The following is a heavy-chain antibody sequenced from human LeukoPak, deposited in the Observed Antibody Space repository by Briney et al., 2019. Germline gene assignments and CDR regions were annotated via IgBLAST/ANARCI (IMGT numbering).Heavy chain of an antibody. CDR3: AKAPPYYYYMDV. CDR2: IYSGGST. J-gene: IGHJ6*03. V-gene: IGHV3-53*01. CDR1: GFTVSSNY. D-gene: IGHD1-14*01. Sequence: GGSLRLFCAASGFTVSSNYMNWVRQAPGKGLEWASVIYSGGSTYYADSVKGRFTISRDNAKNTLYLQMNSLRAEDTAVYYCAKAPPYYYYMDVWGKGTTVTVSS.